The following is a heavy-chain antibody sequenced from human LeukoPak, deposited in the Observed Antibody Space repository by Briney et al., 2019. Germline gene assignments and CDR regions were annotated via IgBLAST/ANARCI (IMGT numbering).Heavy chain of an antibody. J-gene: IGHJ4*02. Sequence: GGSLRLSCAASGFTVSSNYMSWVRQAPGKGLEFVSTINSNGGSTYYADSVKGRFTISRDNSKNTLYLQMSSLRAEDTAVYYCVKDGLFGGKGNFDYWGQGTLVTVSS. V-gene: IGHV3-64D*06. CDR1: GFTVSSNY. CDR2: INSNGGST. D-gene: IGHD4-23*01. CDR3: VKDGLFGGKGNFDY.